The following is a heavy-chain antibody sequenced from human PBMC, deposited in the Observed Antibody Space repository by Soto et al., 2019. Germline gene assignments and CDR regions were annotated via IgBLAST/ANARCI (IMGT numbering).Heavy chain of an antibody. CDR1: GFTFSSYS. J-gene: IGHJ4*02. V-gene: IGHV3-21*01. CDR2: ISSSSSYI. Sequence: GGSLRLSCAASGFTFSSYSMNWVRQAPGKGLEWVSSISSSSSYIYYADSVKGRFTISRDNAKNSLYLQMNSLRAEDTAVYYCASCSSTSCPYFDYCGQGTLVTVSS. D-gene: IGHD2-2*01. CDR3: ASCSSTSCPYFDY.